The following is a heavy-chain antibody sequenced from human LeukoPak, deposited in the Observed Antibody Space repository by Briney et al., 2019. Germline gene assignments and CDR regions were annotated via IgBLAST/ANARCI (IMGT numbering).Heavy chain of an antibody. J-gene: IGHJ3*02. CDR3: ARQLYEIDI. CDR2: IYHSGST. CDR1: GYSISSGYY. D-gene: IGHD2-2*02. V-gene: IGHV4-38-2*01. Sequence: SETLSLTCAVSGYSISSGYYWGWIRQPPGKGLEWIGSIYHSGSTYYNPSLKSRVTISVDTSKNQFSLELSSVTAADTAVYYCARQLYEIDIWGQGTMVTVSS.